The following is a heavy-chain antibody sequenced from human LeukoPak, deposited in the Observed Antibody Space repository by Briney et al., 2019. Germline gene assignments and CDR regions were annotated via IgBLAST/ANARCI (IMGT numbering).Heavy chain of an antibody. J-gene: IGHJ2*01. D-gene: IGHD6-25*01. CDR1: GFTFNNYA. Sequence: GGSLRLSCAASGFTFNNYAMSWVRQAPGKVLEWVSAITGSGDDTYHADSVKGRFTISRDNSKNTLYLQMNSLRAEDTAVYYCARQGGGFWYFDLWGRGTLVTVSS. V-gene: IGHV3-23*01. CDR3: ARQGGGFWYFDL. CDR2: ITGSGDDT.